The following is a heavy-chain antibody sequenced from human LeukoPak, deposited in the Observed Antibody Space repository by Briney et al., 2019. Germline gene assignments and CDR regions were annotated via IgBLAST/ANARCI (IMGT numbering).Heavy chain of an antibody. V-gene: IGHV4-34*01. J-gene: IGHJ6*03. D-gene: IGHD3-9*01. CDR2: INHSGST. Sequence: SETLPLTCAVHGGSFSGYYWSWIRQPPGKGLEWIGEINHSGSTNYNPSLKSRVTISVDTSKNQFSLKLSSVTAADTAVYYCARRRGSGPGRYFDWLSYMDVWGKGTTVTISS. CDR3: ARRRGSGPGRYFDWLSYMDV. CDR1: GGSFSGYY.